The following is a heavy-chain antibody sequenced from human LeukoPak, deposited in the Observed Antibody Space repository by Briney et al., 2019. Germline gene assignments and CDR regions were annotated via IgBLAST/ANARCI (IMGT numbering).Heavy chain of an antibody. J-gene: IGHJ5*02. CDR1: GYSFTSYW. D-gene: IGHD3-22*01. Sequence: GESLKISCKGSGYSFTSYWIGWVRQMPGKGLEWMGIIYPGDSDTRYSPSFQGQVTISADKSISTAYLQWSSLKASDTAMYYCARLSYYDSSGYESNWFDPWGQGTLVTVSS. CDR3: ARLSYYDSSGYESNWFDP. V-gene: IGHV5-51*01. CDR2: IYPGDSDT.